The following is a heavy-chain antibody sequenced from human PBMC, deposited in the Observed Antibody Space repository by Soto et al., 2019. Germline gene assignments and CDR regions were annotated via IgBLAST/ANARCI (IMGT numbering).Heavy chain of an antibody. V-gene: IGHV4-4*02. D-gene: IGHD6-13*01. J-gene: IGHJ5*02. CDR2: IYHRGSP. CDR3: ARGGLIAIAAAGTPGNWFDP. CDR1: GDSIANNRW. Sequence: SETLSLTCAVSGDSIANNRWWSWVRQPPGKGLEWIGEIYHRGSPRYNPSLKSRVAISIDKSKNQISLQLNSVTAADTAVYYCARGGLIAIAAAGTPGNWFDPWGQGALVTVSS.